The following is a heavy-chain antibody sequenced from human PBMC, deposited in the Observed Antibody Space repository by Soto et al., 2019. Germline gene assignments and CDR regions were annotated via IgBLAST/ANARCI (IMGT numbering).Heavy chain of an antibody. D-gene: IGHD1-1*01. J-gene: IGHJ4*02. V-gene: IGHV1-18*01. CDR3: ARVDAYNQPNFGD. CDR1: GYTFTSYT. Sequence: QVQLVQSGAEVKKPGASVKVSCKASGYTFTSYTITWVRQAPGQGLEWMEWINPYNSNTNYAQKFQDRVTMTTDTSTSTAYMELRSLRSDDTAVYYCARVDAYNQPNFGDWGQGTLVTVSS. CDR2: INPYNSNT.